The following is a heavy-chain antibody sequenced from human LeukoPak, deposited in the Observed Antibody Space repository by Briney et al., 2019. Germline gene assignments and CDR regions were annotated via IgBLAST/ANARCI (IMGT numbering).Heavy chain of an antibody. Sequence: GASVKVSCKASGYTSTGYYMHWVRQAPGQGLEWMGWINPNSGGTNYAQKFQGRVTMTRDTSVSTAYMELSRLRSDDTAVYYCARSFDIVVVPAATEWGQGTLVTVSS. CDR1: GYTSTGYY. D-gene: IGHD2-2*01. CDR3: ARSFDIVVVPAATE. CDR2: INPNSGGT. J-gene: IGHJ4*02. V-gene: IGHV1-2*02.